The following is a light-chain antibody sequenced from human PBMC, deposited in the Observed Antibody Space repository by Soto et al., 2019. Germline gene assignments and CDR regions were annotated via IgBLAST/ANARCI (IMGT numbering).Light chain of an antibody. J-gene: IGKJ5*01. CDR1: QILLHSNGKKY. Sequence: DIVMTQSPLSLPVTPGEPASISCRSSQILLHSNGKKYMDWYLQKPGQSPQLLIYLGSNRASGVPDRFSGSGSGTDFTLKISRVEAEDVGVYYCVQVLQTPITFGQGTRLEIK. CDR2: LGS. CDR3: VQVLQTPIT. V-gene: IGKV2-28*01.